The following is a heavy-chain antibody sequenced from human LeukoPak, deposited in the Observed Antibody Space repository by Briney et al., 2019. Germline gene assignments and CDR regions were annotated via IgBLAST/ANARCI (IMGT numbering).Heavy chain of an antibody. V-gene: IGHV3-49*04. J-gene: IGHJ4*02. Sequence: GGSLRLSCAASGFTFSSYGMSWVRQAPGKGLEWVGVIRSKAYGGTAEYAASVKGRFTISRDDSKSIAYLQMSSLKTEDTAVYYCTSDEGEDTSYWGQGTLVTVSS. CDR2: IRSKAYGGTA. CDR3: TSDEGEDTSY. CDR1: GFTFSSYG. D-gene: IGHD1-26*01.